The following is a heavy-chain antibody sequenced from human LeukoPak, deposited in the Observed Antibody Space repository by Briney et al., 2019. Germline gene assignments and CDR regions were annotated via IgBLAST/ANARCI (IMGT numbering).Heavy chain of an antibody. Sequence: ASVKVSCKASGYTFTSYGISWVRQAPGQGLEWMGIINPSGGSTSYAQKFQGRVTMTRDTSTSTVYMELSSLRSEDTAVYYCARGTLTGTGYYYGMDVWGQGTTVTVSS. V-gene: IGHV1-46*01. CDR1: GYTFTSYG. CDR3: ARGTLTGTGYYYGMDV. J-gene: IGHJ6*02. D-gene: IGHD2-8*02. CDR2: INPSGGST.